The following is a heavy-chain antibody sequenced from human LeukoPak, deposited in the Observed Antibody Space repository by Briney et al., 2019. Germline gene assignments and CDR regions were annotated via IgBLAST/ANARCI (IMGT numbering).Heavy chain of an antibody. CDR1: GFTFSSYW. CDR2: IKQDGSEK. D-gene: IGHD2-2*01. J-gene: IGHJ4*02. CDR3: ARYPRARQDIVVVPAAMPFDY. V-gene: IGHV3-7*03. Sequence: GGSLRLSCAAPGFTFSSYWMSWVRQAPGKGLEWVANIKQDGSEKYYVDSVKGRFTISRDNAKNSLYLQMNSLRAEDTAVYYCARYPRARQDIVVVPAAMPFDYWGQGTLVTVSS.